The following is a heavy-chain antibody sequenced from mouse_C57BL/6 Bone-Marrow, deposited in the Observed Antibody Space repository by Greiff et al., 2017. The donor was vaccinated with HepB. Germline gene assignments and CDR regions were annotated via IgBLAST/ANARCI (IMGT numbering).Heavy chain of an antibody. CDR3: AREGYGSSYWFAY. D-gene: IGHD1-1*01. J-gene: IGHJ3*01. CDR1: GYSITSGYY. CDR2: ISYDGSN. V-gene: IGHV3-6*01. Sequence: DVQLVESGPGLVKPSQSLSLTCSVTGYSITSGYYWNWIRQFPGNKLEWMGYISYDGSNNYNPSLKNRISITRDTSKNQFFLKLNSVTTEDTATYYCAREGYGSSYWFAYWGQGTLVTVSA.